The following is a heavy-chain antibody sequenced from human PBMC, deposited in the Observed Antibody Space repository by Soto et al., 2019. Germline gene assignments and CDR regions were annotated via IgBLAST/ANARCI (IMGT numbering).Heavy chain of an antibody. CDR1: NGSISGFY. V-gene: IGHV4-59*12. CDR3: VRVGVGIGNHFDS. J-gene: IGHJ4*02. D-gene: IGHD1-26*01. CDR2: IHYSGRT. Sequence: SETLSLTCSVSNGSISGFYWTWIRQPPGKILEWIGYIHYSGRTDYNPSLTSRATMSVDTSKNQFSLNLKSITAADTAVYYCVRVGVGIGNHFDSWGRGXLVTVYS.